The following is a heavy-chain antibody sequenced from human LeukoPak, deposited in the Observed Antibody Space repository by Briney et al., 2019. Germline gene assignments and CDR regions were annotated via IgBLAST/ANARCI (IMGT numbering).Heavy chain of an antibody. CDR3: ARDEGYYDGFDP. J-gene: IGHJ5*02. CDR2: LHYSGST. Sequence: PSETLSLTCTVSGGSISSSYLSWIRQSPVKGLEWIGYLHYSGSTNYNPSLKGRVTISEDTSKNQFSLKLSSVTAADTAVYYCARDEGYYDGFDPWGQGTLVTVSS. V-gene: IGHV4-59*01. D-gene: IGHD3-16*01. CDR1: GGSISSSY.